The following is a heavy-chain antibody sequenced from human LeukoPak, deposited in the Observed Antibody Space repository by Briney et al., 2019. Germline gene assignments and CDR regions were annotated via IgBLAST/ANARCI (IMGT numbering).Heavy chain of an antibody. CDR3: AKLPDCSNDACSQGDY. Sequence: TGGSLRLSCATSGITFSRKAMSWVRQAPGKGLEWVSAISGSGDNTYYVDAVRGRFTISRDNSKNTLYLHMNNLRAGDKAVYYCAKLPDCSNDACSQGDYWGQGTLVIVSS. J-gene: IGHJ4*02. CDR2: ISGSGDNT. D-gene: IGHD2-8*01. CDR1: GITFSRKA. V-gene: IGHV3-23*01.